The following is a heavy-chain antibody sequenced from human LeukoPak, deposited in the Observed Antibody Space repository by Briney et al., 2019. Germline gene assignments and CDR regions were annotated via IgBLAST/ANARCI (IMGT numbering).Heavy chain of an antibody. V-gene: IGHV3-30*03. D-gene: IGHD2-2*01. Sequence: PGGSLRLSCAASGFTFSSYGMHWVRQAPGKGLEWVAVISYDGSNKYYADSVKGRFTISRDNSKNTLYLQMNSLRAEDTAVYYCARVGCSSTSCYSYYYMDVWGKGTTVTVSS. CDR1: GFTFSSYG. CDR3: ARVGCSSTSCYSYYYMDV. J-gene: IGHJ6*03. CDR2: ISYDGSNK.